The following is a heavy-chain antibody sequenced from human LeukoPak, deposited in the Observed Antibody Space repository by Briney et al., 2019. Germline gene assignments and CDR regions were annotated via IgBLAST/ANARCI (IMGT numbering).Heavy chain of an antibody. CDR3: ARGCPARSSSGGWFDP. CDR2: INPNSGGT. Sequence: ASVKVSCKASGYTFTSYDINWVRQATGQGLEWMGWINPNSGGTNYAQKFQGRVTMTRDTSISTAYMELSRLRSDDTAVYYCARGCPARSSSGGWFDPWGQGTLVTVSS. J-gene: IGHJ5*02. D-gene: IGHD6-19*01. CDR1: GYTFTSYD. V-gene: IGHV1-2*02.